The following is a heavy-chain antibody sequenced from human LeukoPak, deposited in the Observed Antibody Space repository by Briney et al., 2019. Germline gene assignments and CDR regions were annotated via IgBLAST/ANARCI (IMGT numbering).Heavy chain of an antibody. CDR2: IWYDGSKK. D-gene: IGHD4-17*01. J-gene: IGHJ3*02. V-gene: IGHV3-33*01. CDR1: GFTFSSYG. Sequence: GGSLRLSCTASGFTFSSYGMHWVRQAPGKGLEWVALIWYDGSKKYYVDSVKGRSTISRDNSKNTVYLQMNSLRAEDTAVYHCARHNGDYGLGAFDIWGQGTMVTVSS. CDR3: ARHNGDYGLGAFDI.